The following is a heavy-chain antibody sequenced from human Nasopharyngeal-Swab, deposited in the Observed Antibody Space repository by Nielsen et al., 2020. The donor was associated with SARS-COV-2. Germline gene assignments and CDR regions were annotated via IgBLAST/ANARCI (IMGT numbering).Heavy chain of an antibody. V-gene: IGHV1-2*04. CDR3: ARGPGGYCTNGVCPNYYYMDV. CDR2: INPNSGGT. D-gene: IGHD2-8*01. Sequence: ASVKVSCKASGYTFTGYYMHWVRQAPGQGLEWMGWINPNSGGTNYAQKFQGWVTMTRDTSISTAYMERSRLRSDDTAVYYCARGPGGYCTNGVCPNYYYMDVWGKGTTVTVSS. CDR1: GYTFTGYY. J-gene: IGHJ6*03.